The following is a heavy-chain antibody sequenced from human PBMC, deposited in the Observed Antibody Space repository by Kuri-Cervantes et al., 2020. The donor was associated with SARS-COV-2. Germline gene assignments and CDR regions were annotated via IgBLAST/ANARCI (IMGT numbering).Heavy chain of an antibody. CDR3: ARVAGRNSCSGGSCYDYYFDY. D-gene: IGHD2-15*01. CDR2: INVGNGDV. V-gene: IGHV1-3*01. J-gene: IGHJ4*02. Sequence: ASVKVSCKAAGYTFISYAMHWVRQAAGQRLEWMGWINVGNGDVKYSQKFQGRVTITRDTSASTAYMELMSLRSDDTAVYYCARVAGRNSCSGGSCYDYYFDYWGQGTLVTVSS. CDR1: GYTFISYA.